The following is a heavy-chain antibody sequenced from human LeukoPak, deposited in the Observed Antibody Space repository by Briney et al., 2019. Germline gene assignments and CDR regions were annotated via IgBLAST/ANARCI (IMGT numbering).Heavy chain of an antibody. CDR2: ISSSSSYI. J-gene: IGHJ6*04. Sequence: PGGSLRLSCAASGFTFSSYSMNWVRQAPGKGLEWVSSISSSSSYIYYADSVKGRFTISRDNSKFTVYLQMNCLRAEDTAVYYCAKDLPLGDVWGKGTTVTVSS. V-gene: IGHV3-21*04. CDR1: GFTFSSYS. CDR3: AKDLPLGDV.